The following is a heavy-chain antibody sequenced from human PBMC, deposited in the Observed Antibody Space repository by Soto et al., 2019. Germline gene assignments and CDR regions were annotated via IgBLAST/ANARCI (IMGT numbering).Heavy chain of an antibody. D-gene: IGHD2-8*02. CDR2: IYPSGST. V-gene: IGHV4-61*08. Sequence: PSETLSLTCAVSGGSISSGGYSWSWIRQPPGKGLEWIVYIYPSGSTHYNPSLKSRVTMSVDTSKNQFSLKLTSVTAADTAVYYCARDKITGLFDYWGQGTLVTVSS. J-gene: IGHJ4*02. CDR1: GGSISSGGYS. CDR3: ARDKITGLFDY.